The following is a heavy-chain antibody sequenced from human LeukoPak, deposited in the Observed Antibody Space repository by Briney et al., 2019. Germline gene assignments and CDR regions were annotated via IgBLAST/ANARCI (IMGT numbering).Heavy chain of an antibody. CDR2: ISSSSSYI. J-gene: IGHJ5*02. CDR3: ASPLYYYDSSGEDWFDP. V-gene: IGHV3-21*01. Sequence: GGSLRLSCAASGFTFSSYSMNWVRQAPGKGLEWVSSISSSSSYIYYADSVKGRFTISRDNAKNSLYLQMNSLRAEDTAVYYCASPLYYYDSSGEDWFDPWGQGTRVTASS. D-gene: IGHD3-22*01. CDR1: GFTFSSYS.